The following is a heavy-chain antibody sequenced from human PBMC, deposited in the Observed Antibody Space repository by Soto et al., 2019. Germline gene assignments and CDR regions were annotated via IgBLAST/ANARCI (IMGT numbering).Heavy chain of an antibody. CDR3: ARDGPVLSNYDILTGYYTRRYYYGMDV. J-gene: IGHJ6*02. D-gene: IGHD3-9*01. Sequence: RASVKVSCKASGYTFTSYYMHWVRQAPGQGLEWMGIINPSGGSTSYAQKFQGRVTMTRDTSTSTVYMELSSLRSEDTAVYYCARDGPVLSNYDILTGYYTRRYYYGMDVWGQGTTVTVSS. CDR2: INPSGGST. V-gene: IGHV1-46*01. CDR1: GYTFTSYY.